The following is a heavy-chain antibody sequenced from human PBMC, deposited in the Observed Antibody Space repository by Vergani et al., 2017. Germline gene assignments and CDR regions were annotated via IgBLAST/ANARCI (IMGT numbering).Heavy chain of an antibody. CDR3: ASLGVPAANQNWFDP. CDR1: GGSISSYY. D-gene: IGHD2-2*01. CDR2: IYYSGST. J-gene: IGHJ5*02. V-gene: IGHV4-39*07. Sequence: QVQLQESGPGLVKPSETLSLTCTVSGGSISSYYWGWIRQPPGKGLEWIGSIYYSGSTYYNPSLKSRVTISVDTSKNQFSLKLSSVTAADTAVYYCASLGVPAANQNWFDPWGQGTLVTVSS.